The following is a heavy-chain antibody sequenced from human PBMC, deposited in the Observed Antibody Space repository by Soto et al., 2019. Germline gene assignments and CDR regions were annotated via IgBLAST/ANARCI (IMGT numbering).Heavy chain of an antibody. CDR2: ISYDGSNK. CDR3: ARDFAHMYYYDSSGSDAFDI. J-gene: IGHJ3*02. D-gene: IGHD3-22*01. Sequence: QVRLVESGGGVVQPGRSLRLSCAASGFTFSSYAMHWVRQAPGKGLEWVAVISYDGSNKYYADSVKGRFTISRDNSKNTLYLQMNSLRAEDTAVYYCARDFAHMYYYDSSGSDAFDIWGQGTMVTVSS. CDR1: GFTFSSYA. V-gene: IGHV3-30-3*01.